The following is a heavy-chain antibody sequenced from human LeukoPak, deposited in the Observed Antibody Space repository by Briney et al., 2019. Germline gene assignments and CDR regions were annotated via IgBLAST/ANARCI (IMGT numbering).Heavy chain of an antibody. Sequence: SETLSLTCTVSGGSISSHYWSWVGQLPGKGLEWIGYIYYSGSTKYNPSLKSRVTISVDTSKNQFSLKLSSVTAADTAVYYCARVGGGQKLVARPLYYFDYWGQGTLVTVSS. J-gene: IGHJ4*02. D-gene: IGHD6-13*01. CDR2: IYYSGST. CDR1: GGSISSHY. V-gene: IGHV4-59*11. CDR3: ARVGGGQKLVARPLYYFDY.